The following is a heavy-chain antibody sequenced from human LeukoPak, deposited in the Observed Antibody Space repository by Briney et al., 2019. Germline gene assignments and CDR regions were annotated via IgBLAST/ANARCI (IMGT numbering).Heavy chain of an antibody. Sequence: PGGSLRLSCAASGFTFSSYAMHWVRQAPGKGLEWVAVISYDGSNKYYADSVKGRFTISRDNAKNTLYLQMNSLRAEDTAVYYCASQIVVVPTANDAFDIWGQGTMVTVSS. CDR1: GFTFSSYA. V-gene: IGHV3-30*04. J-gene: IGHJ3*02. CDR3: ASQIVVVPTANDAFDI. D-gene: IGHD2-2*01. CDR2: ISYDGSNK.